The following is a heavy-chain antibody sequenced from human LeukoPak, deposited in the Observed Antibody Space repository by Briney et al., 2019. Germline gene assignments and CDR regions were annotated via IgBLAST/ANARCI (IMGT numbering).Heavy chain of an antibody. CDR2: INPSSGGT. CDR3: AIGNYYDSSGYSDAFDI. J-gene: IGHJ3*02. Sequence: GASVKVSCKASGYTFTGYYMHWVRQAPGQGLEWMGWINPSSGGTNYAQKFQGRVTMTRDTSISTAYMELSRLRSDDTAVYYCAIGNYYDSSGYSDAFDIWGQGTMVTVSS. CDR1: GYTFTGYY. V-gene: IGHV1-2*02. D-gene: IGHD3-22*01.